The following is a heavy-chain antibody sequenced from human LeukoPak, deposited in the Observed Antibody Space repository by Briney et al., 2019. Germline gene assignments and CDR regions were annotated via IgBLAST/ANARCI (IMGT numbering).Heavy chain of an antibody. CDR3: ARTGGLDSSGYDY. J-gene: IGHJ4*02. CDR1: GGSFSGYY. Sequence: SETLSLTCAVYGGSFSGYYWSWIRQPPGKGLEWIGGINHSGSTNYNPSLKSRVTISVDTSKNQFSLKLSSVTAAGTAVYYCARTGGLDSSGYDYWGQGTLVTVSS. D-gene: IGHD3-22*01. V-gene: IGHV4-34*01. CDR2: INHSGST.